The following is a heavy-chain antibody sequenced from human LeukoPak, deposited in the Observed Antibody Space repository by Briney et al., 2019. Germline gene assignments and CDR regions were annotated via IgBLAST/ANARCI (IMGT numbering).Heavy chain of an antibody. D-gene: IGHD3-16*01. CDR1: GGSISSGGYS. V-gene: IGHV4-30-2*01. CDR2: IYHSGST. J-gene: IGHJ4*02. Sequence: SQTLSLTCAVSGGSISSGGYSWSWIRQPPGKGLEWIGYIYHSGSTYYNPSLKSRVTISVDRSKNQFSLKLSSVTAADTAVYYCAREFGRLVPYYFDYWGQGTLVTVSS. CDR3: AREFGRLVPYYFDY.